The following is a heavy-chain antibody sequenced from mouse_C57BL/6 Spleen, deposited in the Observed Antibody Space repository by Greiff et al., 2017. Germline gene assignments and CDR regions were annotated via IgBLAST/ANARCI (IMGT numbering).Heavy chain of an antibody. D-gene: IGHD2-4*01. V-gene: IGHV2-9-1*01. CDR1: GFSLTSYA. CDR3: ARDDYDSFDY. Sequence: QVQLQQPGPGLVAPSPSLSITCTVSGFSLTSYAISWVRQPPGQGLEWLGVIWTGGGTNYNLALNSRLSISKDNSKSQVFLKRNSLQTDDTARYYCARDDYDSFDYWGQGTTLTVSS. J-gene: IGHJ2*01. CDR2: IWTGGGT.